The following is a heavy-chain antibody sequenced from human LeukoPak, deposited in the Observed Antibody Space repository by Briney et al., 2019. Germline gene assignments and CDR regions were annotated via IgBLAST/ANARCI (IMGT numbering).Heavy chain of an antibody. CDR1: GYTFSSYG. J-gene: IGHJ3*02. D-gene: IGHD4-17*01. Sequence: ASVKVSCEASGYTFSSYGISWVRQAPGQGLEWMGWISAYNGNRNYAQKLQGRVTMTTDTSTSTAYMELRSLRSDDTAVYYCASSIRLDAFDIWGQGTMVTVSS. CDR3: ASSIRLDAFDI. V-gene: IGHV1-18*04. CDR2: ISAYNGNR.